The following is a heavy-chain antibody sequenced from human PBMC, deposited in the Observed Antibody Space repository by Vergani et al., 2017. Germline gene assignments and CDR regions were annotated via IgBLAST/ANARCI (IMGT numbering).Heavy chain of an antibody. V-gene: IGHV3-11*06. CDR1: GFTFSDYY. J-gene: IGHJ3*02. Sequence: QVQLVESGGGLVKPGGSLRLSCAASGFTFSDYYMSWIRQAPGKGLEWVSYISSSSSYTNYADSVKGRFTISRDNAKNSLYLQMNSLRAEDTAVYYCARDRGSPDAFDIWGQGTMVTVSS. CDR2: ISSSSSYT. D-gene: IGHD3-16*01. CDR3: ARDRGSPDAFDI.